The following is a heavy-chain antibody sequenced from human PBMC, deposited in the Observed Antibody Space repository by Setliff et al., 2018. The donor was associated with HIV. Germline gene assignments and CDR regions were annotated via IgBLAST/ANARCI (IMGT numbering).Heavy chain of an antibody. D-gene: IGHD3-3*01. CDR1: GYTFNDHY. Sequence: ASVKVSCKASGYTFNDHYMHWVRQAPGQGLEWMGWINPKSGGTDYAQKFQGRVTMTRDTSVTTVYMEVSRLRSDDTAVYYCARDPTYNEFSSGFLGWFDPWGQGTLVTVSS. CDR2: INPKSGGT. CDR3: ARDPTYNEFSSGFLGWFDP. V-gene: IGHV1-2*02. J-gene: IGHJ5*02.